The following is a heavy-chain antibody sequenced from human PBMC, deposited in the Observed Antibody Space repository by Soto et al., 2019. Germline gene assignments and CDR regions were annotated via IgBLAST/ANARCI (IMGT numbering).Heavy chain of an antibody. CDR2: INHRGST. D-gene: IGHD2-21*02. J-gene: IGHJ4*02. Sequence: QVQLQQWGAGLLKPSETLSLTCAVYGGSFSGYYWSWIRQPPGKGLEWIGEINHRGSTNYNPSLKSRVTISVDTSKNQFSLKLSSVAAADTAVFYCASPNIYCGGDCYYFDYWGQGTLVTVSS. CDR3: ASPNIYCGGDCYYFDY. CDR1: GGSFSGYY. V-gene: IGHV4-34*01.